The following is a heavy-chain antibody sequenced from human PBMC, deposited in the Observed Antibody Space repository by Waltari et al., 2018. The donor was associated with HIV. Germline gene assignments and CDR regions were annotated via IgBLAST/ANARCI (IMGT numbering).Heavy chain of an antibody. CDR1: AFTFSSYG. CDR2: IRFDGSNK. Sequence: QVQLVESGGGVVQPGGSLRLSCAASAFTFSSYGMHWVRQAPGKGLEWVAFIRFDGSNKYYADSVKGRFTISRDNSKNTLSLQMNSLRAEDTAVYYCAKGAIGMVRGESQFFDLWGRGTLVTVSS. V-gene: IGHV3-30*02. J-gene: IGHJ2*01. D-gene: IGHD3-10*01. CDR3: AKGAIGMVRGESQFFDL.